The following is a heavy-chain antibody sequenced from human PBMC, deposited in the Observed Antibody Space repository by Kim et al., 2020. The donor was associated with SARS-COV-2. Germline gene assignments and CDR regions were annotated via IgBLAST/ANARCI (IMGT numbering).Heavy chain of an antibody. CDR3: ARLLRWGVVV. D-gene: IGHD1-26*01. V-gene: IGHV3-11*01. CDR1: GFNIRDYY. J-gene: IGHJ6*02. CDR2: ISISGGTI. Sequence: GGSLRLSCAASGFNIRDYYMGWFRQAPGKGLEWVSYISISGGTIYYADSLKGRFTISRDTAKNSLFLQMNSLRAEDTAVYYCARLLRWGVVVWGQGTTVTVSS.